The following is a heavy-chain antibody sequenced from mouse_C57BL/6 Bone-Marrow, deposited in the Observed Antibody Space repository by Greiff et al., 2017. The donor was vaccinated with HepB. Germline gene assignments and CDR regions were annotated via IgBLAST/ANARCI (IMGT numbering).Heavy chain of an antibody. D-gene: IGHD1-1*01. V-gene: IGHV1-81*01. CDR1: GYTFTSYG. Sequence: QVQLKESGAELARPGASVKLSCKASGYTFTSYGISWVKQRTGQGLEWIGEIYPRSGNTYYNEKFKGKATLTADKSSSTAYMELRSLTSADSAVYFCSGVITTVVATGDYWGQGTTLTVSS. CDR3: SGVITTVVATGDY. CDR2: IYPRSGNT. J-gene: IGHJ2*01.